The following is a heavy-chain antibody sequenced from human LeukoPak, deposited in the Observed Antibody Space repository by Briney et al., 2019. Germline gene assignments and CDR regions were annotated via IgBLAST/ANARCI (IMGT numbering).Heavy chain of an antibody. CDR1: GGTFSSYA. V-gene: IGHV1-69*13. D-gene: IGHD3-10*01. CDR3: ARAYYYGSGSYPLDY. J-gene: IGHJ4*02. Sequence: ASVKVSCKASGGTFSSYAISWVRQAPGQGLEWMGGIIPIFGTANYAQKFQGRVTITADESTSTAYMELSSLRSEDTAVYCCARAYYYGSGSYPLDYWGQGTLVTVSS. CDR2: IIPIFGTA.